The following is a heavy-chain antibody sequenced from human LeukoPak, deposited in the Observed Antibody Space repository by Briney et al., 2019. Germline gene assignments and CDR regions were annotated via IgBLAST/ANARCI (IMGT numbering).Heavy chain of an antibody. CDR1: GFTVSSNY. CDR2: ISGSGGST. V-gene: IGHV3-23*01. D-gene: IGHD1-26*01. CDR3: ARGEDGASFFDS. J-gene: IGHJ4*02. Sequence: PGGSLRLSCAASGFTVSSNYMSWVRQAPGKGLEWVSAISGSGGSTYYADSVKGRFTISRDNAKNSLYLQMNSLTAEDTAVYYCARGEDGASFFDSWGQGTLVTVSS.